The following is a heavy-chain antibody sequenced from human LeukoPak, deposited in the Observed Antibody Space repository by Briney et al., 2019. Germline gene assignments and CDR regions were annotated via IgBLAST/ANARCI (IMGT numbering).Heavy chain of an antibody. J-gene: IGHJ4*02. CDR2: AYYMSKWFN. CDR3: AREVHSGYYFDY. Sequence: SQTLSLTCAISGDSVPSNSAAWSWIRQSPSRGLEWQGRAYYMSKWFNNYAVSMKSRMTINPDTSNNQFSLHLNSVTPEDTAVYYCAREVHSGYYFDYWGQGTLVTVSS. CDR1: GDSVPSNSAA. D-gene: IGHD6-25*01. V-gene: IGHV6-1*01.